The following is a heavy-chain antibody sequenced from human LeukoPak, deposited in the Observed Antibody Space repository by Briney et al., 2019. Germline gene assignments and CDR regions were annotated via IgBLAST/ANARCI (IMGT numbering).Heavy chain of an antibody. CDR1: GYTFTSYW. CDR2: IYPADSDT. J-gene: IGHJ4*02. CDR3: ARLYGSYLGY. D-gene: IGHD4-17*01. Sequence: GASLKISCKGSGYTFTSYWIAWVRPMPGKGLEWMGIIYPADSDTRYSPSFQGQVTISADKSITTAYLQWSSLKASDTAMYYCARLYGSYLGYWGQGTLVTVSS. V-gene: IGHV5-51*01.